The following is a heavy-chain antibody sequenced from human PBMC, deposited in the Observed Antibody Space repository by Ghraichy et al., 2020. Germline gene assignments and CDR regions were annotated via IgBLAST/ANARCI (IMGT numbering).Heavy chain of an antibody. J-gene: IGHJ4*02. D-gene: IGHD3-10*02. CDR3: ARGLYVTGKFDG. CDR1: GFTVSNNC. Sequence: GGSLRLSCAASGFTVSNNCVTWVRQAPGKGLEWVSGIYRGGGTYYADSVKDRFTISRDNSKNTVYLQMNNLRAEDTAVYYCARGLYVTGKFDGWGQGTLVTVSS. CDR2: IYRGGGT. V-gene: IGHV3-66*01.